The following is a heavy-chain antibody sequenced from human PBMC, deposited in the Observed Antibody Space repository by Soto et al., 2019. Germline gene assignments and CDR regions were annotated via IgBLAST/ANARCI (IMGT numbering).Heavy chain of an antibody. J-gene: IGHJ6*02. CDR2: ISGSGGST. Sequence: EVQLLESGGGLVQPGGSLRLSCAASGFTFSSYAMSWVRQAPGKGLEWVSAISGSGGSTYYADSGKGRFTISRDNSKNTLYLQMNSLRAEDTAVYYCATTVTTPYYYYGMDVWGQGTTVTVSS. V-gene: IGHV3-23*01. CDR1: GFTFSSYA. CDR3: ATTVTTPYYYYGMDV. D-gene: IGHD4-17*01.